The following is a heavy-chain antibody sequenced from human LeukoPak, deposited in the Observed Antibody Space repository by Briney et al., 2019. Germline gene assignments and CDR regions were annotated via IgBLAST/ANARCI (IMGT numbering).Heavy chain of an antibody. Sequence: SQTLSLTCTVSGGSISSGSYYWSWIRQPAGKGLEWIGRIYTSGSTNYNPSLKSRVTISVDTSKNQFSLKLSSVTAADTAVYYCAREYSGGSSSLDYWGQGTLVTVSS. V-gene: IGHV4-61*02. J-gene: IGHJ4*02. CDR1: GGSISSGSYY. D-gene: IGHD1-26*01. CDR2: IYTSGST. CDR3: AREYSGGSSSLDY.